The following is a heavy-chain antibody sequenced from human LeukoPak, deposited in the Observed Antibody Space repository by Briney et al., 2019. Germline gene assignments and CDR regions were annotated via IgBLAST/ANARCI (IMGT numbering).Heavy chain of an antibody. D-gene: IGHD1-26*01. CDR1: GGSISSYY. Sequence: PSETQSLTCAVSGGSISSYYWSWIRQPPGKGLEWIGYIYYSGSTNYNPSLKSRVTISVDTSKNQFSLKLSSVTAAETAVYYCARQLVGADSDYWGQGTLVTVSS. CDR2: IYYSGST. V-gene: IGHV4-59*08. CDR3: ARQLVGADSDY. J-gene: IGHJ4*02.